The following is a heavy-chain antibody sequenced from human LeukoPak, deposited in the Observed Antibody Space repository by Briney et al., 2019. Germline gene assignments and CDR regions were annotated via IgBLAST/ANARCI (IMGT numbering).Heavy chain of an antibody. V-gene: IGHV3-23*01. D-gene: IGHD3-22*01. CDR1: GFTFGSYA. J-gene: IGHJ4*02. Sequence: GGSLRLSCAASGFTFGSYAMSWVRQAPGKGLEWVSAISGSGGSTYYADSVKGRFTISRDNSKNTLYLQMNSLRAEDTAVYYCAKGRYGVVVVSLDYFDYWGQGTLVTVSS. CDR2: ISGSGGST. CDR3: AKGRYGVVVVSLDYFDY.